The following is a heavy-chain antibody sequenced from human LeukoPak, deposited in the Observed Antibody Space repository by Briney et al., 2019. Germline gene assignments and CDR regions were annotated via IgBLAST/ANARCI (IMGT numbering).Heavy chain of an antibody. D-gene: IGHD3-22*01. V-gene: IGHV1-2*02. J-gene: IGHJ5*02. CDR1: GYTFTGYQ. Sequence: ASVKVSCRASGYTFTGYQIHWVRQAPGQGLEWMGWINPNSGGTNYAQKFQGKVTMTRDTSISTAYMELSRLRSDDTAVYYCARAGSSGYYYPNWFDPWGQGTLVTVSS. CDR2: INPNSGGT. CDR3: ARAGSSGYYYPNWFDP.